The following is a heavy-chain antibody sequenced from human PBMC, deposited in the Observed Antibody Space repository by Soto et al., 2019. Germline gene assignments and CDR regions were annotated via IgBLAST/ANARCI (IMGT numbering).Heavy chain of an antibody. CDR3: ARVFIVLVPAAVYYYGMDV. Sequence: SETLSLTCTVSGGSISSGGYYWSWIRQHPWKGLEWIGYIYYSGSTYYNPSLKSRVTISVDTSKNQFSPKLNSVTAADTAVYYCARVFIVLVPAAVYYYGMDVWGQGTTVTVSS. V-gene: IGHV4-31*03. D-gene: IGHD2-2*01. CDR1: GGSISSGGYY. CDR2: IYYSGST. J-gene: IGHJ6*02.